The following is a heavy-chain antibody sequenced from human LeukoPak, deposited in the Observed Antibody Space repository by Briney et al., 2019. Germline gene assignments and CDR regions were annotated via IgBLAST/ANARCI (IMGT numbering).Heavy chain of an antibody. J-gene: IGHJ4*02. V-gene: IGHV1-24*01. Sequence: ASVKVSCKVSGYMFTELPIHWVRPTPAIGLEWMGGFDPADGEPVYAKNFKDRLTMTEDTSTETAYMELRGLGSEDTAVYYCTAGPDCSSTSCLFEFWGQGTLVTVSS. CDR1: GYMFTELP. CDR3: TAGPDCSSTSCLFEF. CDR2: FDPADGEP. D-gene: IGHD2-2*01.